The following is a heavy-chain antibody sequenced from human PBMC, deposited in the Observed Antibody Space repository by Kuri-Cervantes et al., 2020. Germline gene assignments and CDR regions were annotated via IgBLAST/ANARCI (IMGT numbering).Heavy chain of an antibody. CDR1: GFTFSSYG. CDR3: AKDSGDYGRLGYYYYYGMDV. Sequence: GETLKIPGAASGFTFSSYGLHWVRQAPGKGLEWVAVISYDGSNKYYADSVKGRFTISRDNSKNTLYLQMNSLRAEDTAVYYCAKDSGDYGRLGYYYYYGMDVWGQGTTVTVSS. CDR2: ISYDGSNK. J-gene: IGHJ6*02. D-gene: IGHD4-17*01. V-gene: IGHV3-30*18.